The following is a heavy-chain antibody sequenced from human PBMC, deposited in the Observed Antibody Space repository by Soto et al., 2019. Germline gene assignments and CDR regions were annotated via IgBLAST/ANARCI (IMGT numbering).Heavy chain of an antibody. V-gene: IGHV1-2*02. CDR3: ARNMDYYYGPGSGNGHGV. CDR2: INPKFGDT. D-gene: IGHD3-10*01. J-gene: IGHJ6*02. Sequence: QVQLVQSGAEVKEPGDSVRVSCEASGYTFSAYYIHWVRQAPGQGLEWMGWINPKFGDTNYAQDFQGRVTMTRDMSISTVYMELSRLTSDDTAIYYCARNMDYYYGPGSGNGHGVWGQGTTVTVFS. CDR1: GYTFSAYY.